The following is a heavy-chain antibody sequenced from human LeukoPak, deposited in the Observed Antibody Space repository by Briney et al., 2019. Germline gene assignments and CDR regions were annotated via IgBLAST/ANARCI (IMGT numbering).Heavy chain of an antibody. J-gene: IGHJ5*02. CDR1: GGSFSGYY. CDR3: ARGRWFDP. V-gene: IGHV4-34*01. Sequence: PSETLSLTCAVYGGSFSGYYWSWIRQPPGKGLEWIGEINHSGSTNYNPSLKSRVTISVDTSKNQFTPKLSSVTAADTAVYYCARGRWFDPWGQGTLVTVSS. CDR2: INHSGST.